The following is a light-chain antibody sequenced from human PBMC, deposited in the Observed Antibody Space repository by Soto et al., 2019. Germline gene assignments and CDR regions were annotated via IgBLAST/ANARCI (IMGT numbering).Light chain of an antibody. V-gene: IGLV2-14*01. J-gene: IGLJ2*01. CDR3: TSYTSSTTVI. Sequence: QSALTQPASVSGFPGQSITISCTGSSSDVGGYKYVSWYQQHPGKAPKLIIYEVTNRPSGVSNRFSGSKSGNTASLTISGLQAEDEAAYYCTSYTSSTTVIFGGGTKVTVL. CDR1: SSDVGGYKY. CDR2: EVT.